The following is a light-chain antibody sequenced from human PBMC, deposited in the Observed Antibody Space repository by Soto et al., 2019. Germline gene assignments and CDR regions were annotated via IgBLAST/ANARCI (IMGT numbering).Light chain of an antibody. V-gene: IGLV1-44*01. J-gene: IGLJ2*01. CDR1: SSNIGSNP. CDR3: AAWDDSLNGHVV. CDR2: SNN. Sequence: QSVLTQPPSASGAPGQRVTISCSGSSSNIGSNPVNWYQQLPGTAPKLLIYSNNQRPSGVPDRFSGSKSGTSASLAISGLKSEDEADYYCAAWDDSLNGHVVFGGGTKLTVL.